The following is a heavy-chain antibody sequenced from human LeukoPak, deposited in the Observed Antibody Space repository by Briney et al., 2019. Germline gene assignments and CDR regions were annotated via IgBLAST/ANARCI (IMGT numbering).Heavy chain of an antibody. CDR3: ARGAEHFVWLLLVDY. CDR2: INPSGGST. D-gene: IGHD3-9*01. Sequence: ASVKVSCKASGYTFTSYYMHWVRQAPGQGLEWMGIINPSGGSTSYAQKFQGRVTMTRDTSTSTVYMELSSLRSEDTAVYYCARGAEHFVWLLLVDYWGQGTLVTVSS. V-gene: IGHV1-46*01. CDR1: GYTFTSYY. J-gene: IGHJ4*02.